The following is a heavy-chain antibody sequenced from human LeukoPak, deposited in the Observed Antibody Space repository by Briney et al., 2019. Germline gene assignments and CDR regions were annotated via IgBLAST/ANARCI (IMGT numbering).Heavy chain of an antibody. CDR1: GFTFSTYS. CDR2: ISTTSSTI. Sequence: GGSLRLSCAASGFTFSTYSMNWVRQAPGKGLEWVSYISTTSSTIYYADSVKGRFTISRDKAKTSLNLQMNSLRDEDTAVYYCARVDCGTTSCHYGMDVWGQGTTVTVS. D-gene: IGHD2-2*01. V-gene: IGHV3-48*02. CDR3: ARVDCGTTSCHYGMDV. J-gene: IGHJ6*02.